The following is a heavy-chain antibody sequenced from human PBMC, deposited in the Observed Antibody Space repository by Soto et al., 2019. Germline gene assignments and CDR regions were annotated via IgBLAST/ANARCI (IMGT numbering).Heavy chain of an antibody. CDR2: ISGSGGST. CDR1: GFTFSSYA. Sequence: PGGSLRLSCAASGFTFSSYAMSWVRQAPGKGLEWVSAISGSGGSTYYADSVKGRFTISRDNSKNTLYLQMNSLRAEDTAVYYCAKGRPGGIGGVIVIFYKTKYYYGMDVWGQGTTVTVSS. CDR3: AKGRPGGIGGVIVIFYKTKYYYGMDV. J-gene: IGHJ6*02. V-gene: IGHV3-23*01. D-gene: IGHD3-16*02.